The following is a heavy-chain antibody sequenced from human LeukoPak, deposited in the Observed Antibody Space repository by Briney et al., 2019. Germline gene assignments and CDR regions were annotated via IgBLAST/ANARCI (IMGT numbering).Heavy chain of an antibody. CDR3: ARPVHRYYDSPYSGAFDI. D-gene: IGHD3-22*01. J-gene: IGHJ3*02. CDR2: INPNSGGT. V-gene: IGHV1-2*02. Sequence: ASVKVSCKASGYTFTGYYMHWVRQAPGQGLEWMGWINPNSGGTNYAQKFQGRVTMTRDTSISTAYMELSRLRSDDTAVYYFARPVHRYYDSPYSGAFDIWGQGTMVTFSS. CDR1: GYTFTGYY.